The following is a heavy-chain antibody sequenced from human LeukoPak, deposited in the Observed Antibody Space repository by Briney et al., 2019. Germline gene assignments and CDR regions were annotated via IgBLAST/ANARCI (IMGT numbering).Heavy chain of an antibody. Sequence: GGSLRLSCAVSGFTVSSNYMSWVRQAPGKGLEWVSVIYSGGSTYYADSVKGRFTISRDNAKNSLYLQMNSLRAEDTAVYYCARVYATSSSWYGDFDYWGQGTLVTVSS. CDR2: IYSGGST. CDR3: ARVYATSSSWYGDFDY. D-gene: IGHD6-13*01. CDR1: GFTVSSNY. V-gene: IGHV3-53*01. J-gene: IGHJ4*02.